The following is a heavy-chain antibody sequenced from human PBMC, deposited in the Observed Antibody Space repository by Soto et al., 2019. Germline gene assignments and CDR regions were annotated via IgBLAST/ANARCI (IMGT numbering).Heavy chain of an antibody. Sequence: EVQLVESGGGLVQPGRSLRLSCAASEFTFDDYAMHWVRQAPGKGLEWVSGISWNSGSIGYADSVKGRFTISRDNAKNSLYLQMNSLRAEDTALYYCAKGRPGYCRGGSCYTYYTFDYWGQGTLVTVSS. CDR2: ISWNSGSI. CDR1: EFTFDDYA. CDR3: AKGRPGYCRGGSCYTYYTFDY. D-gene: IGHD2-15*01. J-gene: IGHJ4*02. V-gene: IGHV3-9*01.